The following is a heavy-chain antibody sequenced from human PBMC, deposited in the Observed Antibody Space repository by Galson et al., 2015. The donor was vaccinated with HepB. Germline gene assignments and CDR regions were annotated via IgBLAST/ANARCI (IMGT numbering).Heavy chain of an antibody. J-gene: IGHJ5*02. CDR3: ARGAGSGSYFPWFDP. CDR2: TSYRSKWYN. V-gene: IGHV6-1*01. D-gene: IGHD1-26*01. CDR1: GDSVSSNSAA. Sequence: CAISGDSVSSNSAAWNWIRQSPSRGLEWLGRTSYRSKWYNDYAVSVKSRITINPDTSKNQFSLQLNSVTPEDTAVYYCARGAGSGSYFPWFDPWGQGTLVTVSS.